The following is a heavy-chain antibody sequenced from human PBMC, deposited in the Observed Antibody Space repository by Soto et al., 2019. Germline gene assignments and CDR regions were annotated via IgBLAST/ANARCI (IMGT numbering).Heavy chain of an antibody. CDR1: GGSFSGYY. Sequence: SETLSLTCAVYGGSFSGYYWSWIRQPPGKGLEWIGEINHSGSTNYNPSLKSRVTISVDTSKNQFSLKLSSVTAADTAVYYCARVEGTTGTATKPFDYWGQGTLVTVSS. CDR2: INHSGST. V-gene: IGHV4-34*01. CDR3: ARVEGTTGTATKPFDY. J-gene: IGHJ4*02. D-gene: IGHD1-1*01.